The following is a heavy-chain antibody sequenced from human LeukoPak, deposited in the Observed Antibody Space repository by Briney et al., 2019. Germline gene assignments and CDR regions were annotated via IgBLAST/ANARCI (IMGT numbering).Heavy chain of an antibody. J-gene: IGHJ4*02. V-gene: IGHV4-31*11. CDR2: IYYSGSA. Sequence: SQTLSLTCAVSGGSISSADFYWSWIRQHPGKGLEWIGFIYYSGSAYYNPSLKSRVSISVDTSKNQFSLTLNSVAAADTAVYYCARGSDYFDYWGQGTLVTVSS. CDR1: GGSISSADFY. CDR3: ARGSDYFDY.